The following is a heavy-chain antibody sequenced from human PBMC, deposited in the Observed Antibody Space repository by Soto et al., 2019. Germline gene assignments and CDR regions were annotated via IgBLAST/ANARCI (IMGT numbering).Heavy chain of an antibody. J-gene: IGHJ6*02. CDR2: IYYSGST. CDR3: ARDNISGRYFDWLPSLGDSYGMDV. D-gene: IGHD3-9*01. Sequence: SETLSLTCTVSGGSISSGGYYWSWIRQHPGKGLEWIGYIYYSGSTYYNPSLKSRVTISVDTSKNQFSLKLSSVTAADTAVYYCARDNISGRYFDWLPSLGDSYGMDVWGQGTTVTFSS. V-gene: IGHV4-31*03. CDR1: GGSISSGGYY.